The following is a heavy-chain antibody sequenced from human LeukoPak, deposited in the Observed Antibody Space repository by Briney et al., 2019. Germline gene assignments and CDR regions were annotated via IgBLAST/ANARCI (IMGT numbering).Heavy chain of an antibody. CDR1: GGSISSGGYY. CDR3: ARGHGGYTYNWFDP. CDR2: IYYSGTT. V-gene: IGHV4-61*08. Sequence: SETLSLTCTVSGGSISSGGYYWSWIRQPPGKGLEWIGYIYYSGTTNYNPSLKSRVTISVDTSKNQFSLKLSSVTAADTAVYYCARGHGGYTYNWFDPWGQGTLVTVSS. D-gene: IGHD3-22*01. J-gene: IGHJ5*02.